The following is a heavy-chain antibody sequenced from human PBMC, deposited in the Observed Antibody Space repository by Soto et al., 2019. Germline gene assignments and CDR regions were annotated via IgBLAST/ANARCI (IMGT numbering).Heavy chain of an antibody. V-gene: IGHV1-2*04. CDR1: GYTFGDSH. D-gene: IGHD3-10*01. CDR3: AREFPGGYYFDY. J-gene: IGHJ4*02. Sequence: ASVKVYCKACGYTFGDSHMHWVRQAPGQGLEWMGWINPKSGGTNYAQKFQGWVTMTRDTSISTAYMELSRLRSDDTAVYYCAREFPGGYYFDYWGQGTLVTVSS. CDR2: INPKSGGT.